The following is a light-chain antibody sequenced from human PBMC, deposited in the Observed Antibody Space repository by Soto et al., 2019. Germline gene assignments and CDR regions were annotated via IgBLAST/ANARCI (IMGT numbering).Light chain of an antibody. CDR1: QSISSY. V-gene: IGKV1-39*01. CDR3: QQYNSYSIT. Sequence: DSQMTRCRASLCASVGERLTITYRASQSISSYLNWYQQKPGKAPKIMSYAASSLQSGVPSRFRGSGSGTEFTLTISSLQPDDFATYYCQQYNSYSITFGQGTRLEIK. CDR2: AAS. J-gene: IGKJ5*01.